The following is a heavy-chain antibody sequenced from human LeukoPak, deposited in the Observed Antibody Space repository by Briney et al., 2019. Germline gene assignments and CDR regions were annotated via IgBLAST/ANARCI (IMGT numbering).Heavy chain of an antibody. J-gene: IGHJ6*03. V-gene: IGHV4-39*07. CDR3: ARREWELLKVKGTYYYYYYMDV. CDR1: GGSISSTSYY. D-gene: IGHD1-26*01. CDR2: INHSGST. Sequence: PETLSLTCTVSGGSISSTSYYWGWIRQPPGKGLEWIGEINHSGSTNYNPSLKSRVTISVDTSKNQFSLKLSSVTAADTAVYYCARREWELLKVKGTYYYYYYMDVWGKGTTVTISS.